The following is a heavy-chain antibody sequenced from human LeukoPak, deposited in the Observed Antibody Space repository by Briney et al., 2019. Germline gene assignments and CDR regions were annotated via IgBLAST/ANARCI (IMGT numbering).Heavy chain of an antibody. D-gene: IGHD3-10*01. CDR3: ARENTRTMVRGVIVDAFDI. J-gene: IGHJ3*02. V-gene: IGHV1-69*13. CDR1: GGTFSSYA. Sequence: SVKVSCKASGGTFSSYAISWVRQAPGQGLEWMGGIIPIFGTANYAQKFQGRVTITADESTSTAYMELSSLRSEDTAVYYCARENTRTMVRGVIVDAFDIWGQGTMVTVSS. CDR2: IIPIFGTA.